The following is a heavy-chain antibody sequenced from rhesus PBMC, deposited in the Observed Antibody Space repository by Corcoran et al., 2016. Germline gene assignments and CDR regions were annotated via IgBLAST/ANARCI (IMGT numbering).Heavy chain of an antibody. CDR2: IDGNRART. V-gene: IGHV4-73*01. CDR1: GGSISGYY. CDR3: ARTRGVDV. J-gene: IGHJ5-1*01. Sequence: QVTLQQWGEGLVKPSETLSLTCEVYGGSISGYYWNWIRQPPGKGLVGIGNIDGNRARTNYTPSLKNRVTISKDTSKTQLSLKLSSVAAADTAVYYCARTRGVDVWGPGVLVTVSS.